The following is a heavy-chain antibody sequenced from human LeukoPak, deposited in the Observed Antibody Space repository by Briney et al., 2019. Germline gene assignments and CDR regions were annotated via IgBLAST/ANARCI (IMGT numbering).Heavy chain of an antibody. D-gene: IGHD4-17*01. J-gene: IGHJ5*02. CDR3: ARDQRAGMTTNFGFDP. Sequence: GGSLRLSCAASGFTFSSYAMSWVRQAPGKGLEWVSAISGSGGGTYYADSVKGRFTISRDNSKNTLYLQMNSLRAEDTAVYYCARDQRAGMTTNFGFDPWGQGTLVTVSS. CDR2: ISGSGGGT. CDR1: GFTFSSYA. V-gene: IGHV3-23*01.